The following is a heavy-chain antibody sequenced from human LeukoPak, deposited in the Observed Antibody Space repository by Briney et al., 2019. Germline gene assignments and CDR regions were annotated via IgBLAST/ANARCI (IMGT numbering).Heavy chain of an antibody. CDR3: ARGRIARNWFDP. V-gene: IGHV1-8*01. D-gene: IGHD2-15*01. CDR2: MNPNSGNT. Sequence: ASAKVSCKASGYTFTRYDINWVRQAPGQGLEWMGWMNPNSGNTGYAQKFQGRVTMTRNTSISTAYMELSSLRSEDTAVYYCARGRIARNWFDPWGQGTLVTVSS. J-gene: IGHJ5*02. CDR1: GYTFTRYD.